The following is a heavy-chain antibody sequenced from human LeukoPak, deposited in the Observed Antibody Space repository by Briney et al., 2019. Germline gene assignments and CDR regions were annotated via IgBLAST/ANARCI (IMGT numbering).Heavy chain of an antibody. V-gene: IGHV1-3*04. CDR1: GYTFTSFH. Sequence: ASVKVSCKTSGYTFTSFHVHWVRQAPGQGLEWMGWINTGNDHTRYSPKFQGRATVAMDTSATTAYMELNSLTSEDTAVYYCARKSTNAGGGFDYWGQGTLVAVSS. CDR2: INTGNDHT. CDR3: ARKSTNAGGGFDY. D-gene: IGHD2-8*01. J-gene: IGHJ4*02.